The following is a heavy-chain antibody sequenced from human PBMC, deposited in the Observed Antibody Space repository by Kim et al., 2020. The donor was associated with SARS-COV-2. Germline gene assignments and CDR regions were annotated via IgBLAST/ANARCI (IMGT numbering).Heavy chain of an antibody. J-gene: IGHJ4*02. CDR2: INAGNGNT. CDR3: ARASPAGLTGPPLTFEY. CDR1: GYTFTSYA. D-gene: IGHD3-9*01. Sequence: ASVKVSCKASGYTFTSYAMHWVRRAPGQRLEWMGWINAGNGNTKYSQKFQGRVTITRDTSASTAYMELSSLRSDDTAVYYCARASPAGLTGPPLTFEYWGQGTLVTGSS. V-gene: IGHV1-3*01.